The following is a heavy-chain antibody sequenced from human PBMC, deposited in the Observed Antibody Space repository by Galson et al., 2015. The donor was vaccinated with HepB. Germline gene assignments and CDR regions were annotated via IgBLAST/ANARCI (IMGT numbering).Heavy chain of an antibody. CDR2: ISSSSSYI. Sequence: SLRLSCAASGFTFSSYSMNWVRQAPGKGLEWVSSISSSSSYIYYADSVKGRFTISRDNAKNSLYLQMNSLRAEDTAVYYCARGRAVAGTGGYWGQGTLVTVSS. J-gene: IGHJ4*02. CDR3: ARGRAVAGTGGY. D-gene: IGHD6-19*01. CDR1: GFTFSSYS. V-gene: IGHV3-21*01.